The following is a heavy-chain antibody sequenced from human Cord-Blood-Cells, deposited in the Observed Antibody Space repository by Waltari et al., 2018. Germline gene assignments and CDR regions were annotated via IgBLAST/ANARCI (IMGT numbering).Heavy chain of an antibody. J-gene: IGHJ6*03. CDR1: GFSLSTSGVG. Sequence: QITLKESGPTLVKPTQTLTLTCTFSGFSLSTSGVGVGWIRQHPGKALEWLALIYWNDDKRYSPSLKSRLTITKDTSKNQVVLTMTNMDPVDTATYYCAHLIQPKITHYYYYYMDVWGKGTTVTVSS. D-gene: IGHD3-16*01. CDR2: IYWNDDK. V-gene: IGHV2-5*01. CDR3: AHLIQPKITHYYYYYMDV.